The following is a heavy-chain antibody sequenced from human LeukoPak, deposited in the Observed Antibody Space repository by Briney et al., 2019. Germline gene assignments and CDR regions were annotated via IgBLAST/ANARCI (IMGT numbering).Heavy chain of an antibody. D-gene: IGHD2-21*01. J-gene: IGHJ4*02. CDR1: GFTFSIYG. CDR3: TKDTGEGDF. CDR2: IGIDGSDE. Sequence: PGGSLRLSCATSGFTFSIYGMHWVRHFPGKGLEWVAFIGIDGSDEEYVDSVKGRFTISRDNSKNTLYLQIKNLRLEDTAMYYCTKDTGEGDFWGQGTLVTVSS. V-gene: IGHV3-30*02.